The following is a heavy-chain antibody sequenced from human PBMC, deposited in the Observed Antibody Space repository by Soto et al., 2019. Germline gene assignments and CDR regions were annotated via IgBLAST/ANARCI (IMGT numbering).Heavy chain of an antibody. CDR1: GYRFTSYW. V-gene: IGHV5-51*01. CDR3: ARRPSYYYYGMDV. CDR2: IYPGDSDV. Sequence: PVASLTISCRTSGYRFTSYWIAWVRQMPGKGLEWMGIIYPGDSDVRYSPSFQGHVTISADKSISTAYLQWSSLKASDTAMYYCARRPSYYYYGMDVWGQGTTVTVSS. J-gene: IGHJ6*02.